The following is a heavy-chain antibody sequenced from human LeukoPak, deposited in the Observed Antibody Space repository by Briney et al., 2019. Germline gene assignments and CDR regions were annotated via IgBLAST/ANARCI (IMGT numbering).Heavy chain of an antibody. CDR3: ARGPDIVVVVAAYYFDY. Sequence: GGSLRLSCAASGFTFSSYAMHWVRQAPGKGREWVAVISYDGSNKYYADSVKGRFTISRDNSKNTLYLQMNSLRAEDTAVYYCARGPDIVVVVAAYYFDYWGQGTLVTVSS. V-gene: IGHV3-30-3*01. CDR2: ISYDGSNK. J-gene: IGHJ4*02. D-gene: IGHD2-15*01. CDR1: GFTFSSYA.